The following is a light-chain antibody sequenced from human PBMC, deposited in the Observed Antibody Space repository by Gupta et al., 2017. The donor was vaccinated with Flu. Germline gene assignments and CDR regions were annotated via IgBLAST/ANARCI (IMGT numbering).Light chain of an antibody. CDR2: DDS. V-gene: IGLV3-21*02. Sequence: QTARSTCGRNNIASKSVHWYQQRPVQAPVLVIYDDSARHSGVPERFSGSNTGNTATLTISRVEAGEEADYYCQLWDSGSDNPGLFGGGTKLTVL. CDR3: QLWDSGSDNPGL. J-gene: IGLJ3*02. CDR1: NIASKS.